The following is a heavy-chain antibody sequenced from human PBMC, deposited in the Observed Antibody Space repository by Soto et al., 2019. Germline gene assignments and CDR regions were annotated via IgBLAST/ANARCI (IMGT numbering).Heavy chain of an antibody. CDR3: FRENYFSYHGMHV. J-gene: IGHJ6*02. CDR2: IRSKANRYAT. Sequence: GGPLRLSCAGSGFAFSGSTIHWVRRASGKGLEWVGRIRSKANRYATTYAAAVKGRFIVPRDDSKTTSYLQMDSLKIEDTAMYCCFRENYFSYHGMHVWGQGTTVTVSS. V-gene: IGHV3-73*01. CDR1: GFAFSGST.